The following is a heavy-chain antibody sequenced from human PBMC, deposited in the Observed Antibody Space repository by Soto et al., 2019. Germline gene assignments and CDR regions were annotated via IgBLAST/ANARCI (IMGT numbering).Heavy chain of an antibody. CDR1: DDSSSSYN. V-gene: IGHV4-59*08. J-gene: IGHJ6*01. D-gene: IGHD3-10*01. Sequence: QVQLQESGPGLVKPSETLSLTCTVSDDSSSSYNWSWIRQPPGRRLEWIGYIDSSGGTSYNPSLQSRDTISVNTSTKQFSQKLSSVTAADTAVYDCVIQGFGRLLGLVDVW. CDR3: VIQGFGRLLGLVDV. CDR2: IDSSGGT.